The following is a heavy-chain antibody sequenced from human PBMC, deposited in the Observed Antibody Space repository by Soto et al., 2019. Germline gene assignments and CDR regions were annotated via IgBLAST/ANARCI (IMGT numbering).Heavy chain of an antibody. CDR2: IYYSGST. Sequence: QVQLQESGPGLVKPSETLSLTCTVSGGSISSYYWSWIRQPPGKGLEWIGYIYYSGSTNYNPSLKSRVTISVDTSKNQFSLKLSSVTAADTAVYYCARHSYCSGGSCPNWFDPWGQGPLVTVSS. D-gene: IGHD2-15*01. CDR3: ARHSYCSGGSCPNWFDP. CDR1: GGSISSYY. J-gene: IGHJ5*02. V-gene: IGHV4-59*08.